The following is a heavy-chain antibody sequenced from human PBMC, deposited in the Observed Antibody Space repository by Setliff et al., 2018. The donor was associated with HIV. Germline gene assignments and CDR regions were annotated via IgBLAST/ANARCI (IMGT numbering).Heavy chain of an antibody. Sequence: SGPTPVNPTATLTLTCTVSGFSLSNARMGVSWIRQPPGKALEWLAHIFSNDEKSYSTSLKSRLTISKDTSKSQVVLTMTNMDPVGTATYYCARTSGLMGLPYFAYWGQGTLVTVSS. V-gene: IGHV2-26*01. CDR2: IFSNDEK. CDR3: ARTSGLMGLPYFAY. J-gene: IGHJ4*02. D-gene: IGHD2-8*01. CDR1: GFSLSNARMG.